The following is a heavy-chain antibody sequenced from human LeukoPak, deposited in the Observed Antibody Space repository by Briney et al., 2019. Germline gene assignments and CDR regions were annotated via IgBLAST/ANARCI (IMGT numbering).Heavy chain of an antibody. CDR3: ASRAAGTFWFDP. V-gene: IGHV1-46*01. Sequence: GASVKVSCKASGYTFPSYYMHWVRQAPGQGLEWMGIINPSGGSTSYAQKFQGSVTMTRDASTSKVYMELSSLRSEDTAVYYCASRAAGTFWFDPWGQGTLVTVRS. D-gene: IGHD6-19*01. CDR2: INPSGGST. J-gene: IGHJ5*02. CDR1: GYTFPSYY.